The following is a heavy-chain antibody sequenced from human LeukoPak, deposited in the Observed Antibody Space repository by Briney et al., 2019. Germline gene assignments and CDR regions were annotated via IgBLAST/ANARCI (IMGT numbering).Heavy chain of an antibody. Sequence: SETLSLTCTVSGGSISSTNYYWGWIRQPPGKGLEWIGSIFYSGTTYYNPSLKSRITISVDTSKNQFSLKLSSVTAADTAVYYCARDAYCGGDCYSGWPIGFDPWGQGTLVTVSS. D-gene: IGHD2-21*02. CDR3: ARDAYCGGDCYSGWPIGFDP. J-gene: IGHJ5*02. CDR1: GGSISSTNYY. V-gene: IGHV4-39*07. CDR2: IFYSGTT.